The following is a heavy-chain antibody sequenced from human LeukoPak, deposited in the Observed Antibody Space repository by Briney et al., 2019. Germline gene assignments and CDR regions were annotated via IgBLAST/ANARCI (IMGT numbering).Heavy chain of an antibody. CDR1: GFTFSSYG. D-gene: IGHD6-13*01. J-gene: IGHJ4*02. CDR2: IWYDGSNK. Sequence: GGSLRLSCAASGFTFSSYGMHWVRQAPGKGLEWVAVIWYDGSNKYYADSVKGRFTISRDNSKNTLYLQMNSPRAEDTAVYYCARAIGQQLESHSDYWGQGTLVTVSS. V-gene: IGHV3-33*01. CDR3: ARAIGQQLESHSDY.